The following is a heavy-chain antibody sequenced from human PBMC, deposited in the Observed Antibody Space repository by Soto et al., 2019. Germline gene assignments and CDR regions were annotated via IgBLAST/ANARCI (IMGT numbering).Heavy chain of an antibody. CDR1: EGSLRGYY. Sequence: SQTVSLTCTVSEGSLRGYYWSWIRQPPGKGLEWIGYFHYTGISNYNSSLKSRVTMSLDTSKNQFSLKLSSVSAADTAIYYCARGASNWQYLDYWGQGDLVTV. J-gene: IGHJ4*02. V-gene: IGHV4-59*01. CDR2: FHYTGIS. D-gene: IGHD4-4*01. CDR3: ARGASNWQYLDY.